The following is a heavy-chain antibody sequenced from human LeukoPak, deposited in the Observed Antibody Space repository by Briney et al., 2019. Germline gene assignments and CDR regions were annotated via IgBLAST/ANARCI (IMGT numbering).Heavy chain of an antibody. D-gene: IGHD3-10*01. Sequence: GASLQISCKGSGYSFTSYWIGWVRQMPGKGLEWMGIIYPGDSDTRYSPSFQGQVTISADKSISTAYLQWSSLKASDTAMYYCASGRSGSSPLFDYWGQGTLVTVSA. CDR3: ASGRSGSSPLFDY. CDR1: GYSFTSYW. V-gene: IGHV5-51*01. J-gene: IGHJ4*02. CDR2: IYPGDSDT.